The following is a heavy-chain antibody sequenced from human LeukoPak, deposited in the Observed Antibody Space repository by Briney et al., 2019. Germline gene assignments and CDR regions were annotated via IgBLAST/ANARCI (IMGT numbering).Heavy chain of an antibody. V-gene: IGHV3-7*01. Sequence: GGSLRLSCAASGFTFSSYWMSWVRQAPGKGLEWVANIKQDGSEKYYVDSVKGRFTISRDNAKNSLYLQMNSLRAEDTAVYCCASGYSSSWYPGYFSYWGQGTLVTVSS. J-gene: IGHJ4*02. CDR1: GFTFSSYW. CDR3: ASGYSSSWYPGYFSY. CDR2: IKQDGSEK. D-gene: IGHD6-13*01.